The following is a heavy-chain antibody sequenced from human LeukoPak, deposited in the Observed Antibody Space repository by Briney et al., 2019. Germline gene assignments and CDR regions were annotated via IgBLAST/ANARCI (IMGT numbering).Heavy chain of an antibody. D-gene: IGHD5-12*01. Sequence: SETLSLTCAVYGRSFRGYYWSWIRQPPGKWLEWIGEISHSGSNNYNPSLKRRVTISVDTSKNPFSLKLSHVTTADTAVYYCASPRGRYSGYAPFDYWGQGTLVTVSS. V-gene: IGHV4-34*01. CDR2: ISHSGSN. CDR3: ASPRGRYSGYAPFDY. J-gene: IGHJ4*02. CDR1: GRSFRGYY.